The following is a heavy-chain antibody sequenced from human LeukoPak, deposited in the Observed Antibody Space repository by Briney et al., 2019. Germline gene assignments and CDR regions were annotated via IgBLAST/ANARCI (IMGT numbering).Heavy chain of an antibody. J-gene: IGHJ3*01. D-gene: IGHD3-22*01. V-gene: IGHV1-69*06. CDR3: ARERRVYYYDSRGEGDAFDL. Sequence: SVKVSCKASGYTFTGYYMHWVRQAPGQGLEWMGWIIPIFGTANYAQKLQGRVTITADKSTSTAYMELSSLRSEDTAVYYCARERRVYYYDSRGEGDAFDLWGQGTMVTVSS. CDR2: IIPIFGTA. CDR1: GYTFTGYY.